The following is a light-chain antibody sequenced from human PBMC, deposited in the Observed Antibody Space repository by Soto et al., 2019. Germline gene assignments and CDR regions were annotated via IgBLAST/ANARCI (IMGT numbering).Light chain of an antibody. CDR3: QQNGGSPQT. J-gene: IGKJ1*01. CDR1: QNVGIY. V-gene: IGKV3-20*01. Sequence: LTQSPGTLSSSLGDRVTITCRASQNVGIYLAWYQQKPGRAPRLLIYTASRRATVIPDRFSGSGSGTDFTLTISRLEPEDFAIYYCQQNGGSPQTFGQGTNVEIK. CDR2: TAS.